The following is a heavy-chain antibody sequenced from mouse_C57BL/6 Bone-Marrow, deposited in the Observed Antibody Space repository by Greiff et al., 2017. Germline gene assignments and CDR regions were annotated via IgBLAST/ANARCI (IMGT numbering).Heavy chain of an antibody. J-gene: IGHJ1*03. Sequence: QVQLQQPGAELVRPGTSVKLSCKASGYTFTSYWMHWVKQRPGQGLEWIGVIDPSDSYTNYNQKFKGKATLTVDTSSSTAYMQLSSLTSEDSAVYYCARWGGYPWYFDVWGTGITVTVSS. D-gene: IGHD2-2*01. CDR3: ARWGGYPWYFDV. CDR1: GYTFTSYW. V-gene: IGHV1-59*01. CDR2: IDPSDSYT.